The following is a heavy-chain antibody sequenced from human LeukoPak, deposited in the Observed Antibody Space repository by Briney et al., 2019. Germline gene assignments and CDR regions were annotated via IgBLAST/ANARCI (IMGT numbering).Heavy chain of an antibody. J-gene: IGHJ3*02. Sequence: GGSLRLSCAASGFTFSSYSMSWVRQAPGKGLEWVSFISSGSGTIFYADSVKGRFTISRDNAKNSLHLQMNSLRDEDTAVYYCARGRRGCGYNYGYDAFDIWGQGTMVTVSS. D-gene: IGHD5-18*01. CDR2: ISSGSGTI. CDR1: GFTFSSYS. CDR3: ARGRRGCGYNYGYDAFDI. V-gene: IGHV3-48*02.